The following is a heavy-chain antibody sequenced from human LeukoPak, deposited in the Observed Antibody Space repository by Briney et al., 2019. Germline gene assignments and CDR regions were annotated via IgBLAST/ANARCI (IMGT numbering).Heavy chain of an antibody. V-gene: IGHV4-4*02. CDR1: GGSISSSNW. D-gene: IGHD3-10*01. J-gene: IGHJ6*02. CDR2: IYHSGST. CDR3: ARDGLGLLWFGAVDPPTIGSSGGDYYYGMDV. Sequence: PSGTLSLTCAVSGGSISSSNWWSWVRPPPGKGLEWIGEIYHSGSTNYNPSLKSRVTISVDKSKNQFSLKLSSVTAADTAVYYCARDGLGLLWFGAVDPPTIGSSGGDYYYGMDVWGQGTTVTVSS.